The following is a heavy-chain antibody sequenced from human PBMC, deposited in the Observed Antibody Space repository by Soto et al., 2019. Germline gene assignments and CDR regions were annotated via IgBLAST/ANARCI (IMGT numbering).Heavy chain of an antibody. Sequence: GGSLRLSCAASGFTFSKYAMTWARQAPGKGLEWVSAISYNGGGTYYVDSVKGRFTVSRDNSKNTLYLQMHSLRAEDTAVYYCAKDRVPNDSSRYHPIPTDSWCPGLVVTLSS. J-gene: IGHJ4*02. CDR2: ISYNGGGT. V-gene: IGHV3-23*01. CDR3: AKDRVPNDSSRYHPIPTDS. CDR1: GFTFSKYA. D-gene: IGHD3-22*01.